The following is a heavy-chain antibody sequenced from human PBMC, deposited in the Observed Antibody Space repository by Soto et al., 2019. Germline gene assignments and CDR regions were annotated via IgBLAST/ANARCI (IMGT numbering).Heavy chain of an antibody. J-gene: IGHJ2*01. CDR1: GGSISSYY. Sequence: SETLSLTCTVSGGSISSYYWSWIRQPAGKGLEWIGRIYTSGSTNYNPSLKSRVTMSVDTSKNQFSLKLSSVTAADTAVYYCAGPGPEWWSSSSSWYFDLWGRGTLVTVSS. D-gene: IGHD6-6*01. V-gene: IGHV4-4*07. CDR3: AGPGPEWWSSSSSWYFDL. CDR2: IYTSGST.